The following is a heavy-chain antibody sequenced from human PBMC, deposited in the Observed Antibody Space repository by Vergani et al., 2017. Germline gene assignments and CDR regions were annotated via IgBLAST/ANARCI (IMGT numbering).Heavy chain of an antibody. J-gene: IGHJ6*02. V-gene: IGHV3-9*01. Sequence: EVQLVESGGGLVQPGRSLRLSCAASGFTFDDYAMHWVRQAPGKGLEWVSGISWNSGSIGYADSVKGRFTISRDNAKNSLYLQMNSLRAEDTALYYCAKDISQYCSSTSCYYYYYGMDVWGQGP. CDR3: AKDISQYCSSTSCYYYYYGMDV. CDR2: ISWNSGSI. CDR1: GFTFDDYA. D-gene: IGHD2-2*01.